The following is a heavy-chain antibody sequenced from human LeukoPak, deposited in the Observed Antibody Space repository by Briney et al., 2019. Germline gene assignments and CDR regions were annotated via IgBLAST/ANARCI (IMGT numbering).Heavy chain of an antibody. CDR2: TYYSGST. J-gene: IGHJ4*02. Sequence: SETLSLTCTVSGGSISSYYWSWIRQPPGKGLEWIGYTYYSGSTNYNPSLKSRVTISVDTSKNQFSLKLSSVTAADTAVYYCARGGARGYADYWGQGTLVTVSS. V-gene: IGHV4-59*01. D-gene: IGHD5-18*01. CDR3: ARGGARGYADY. CDR1: GGSISSYY.